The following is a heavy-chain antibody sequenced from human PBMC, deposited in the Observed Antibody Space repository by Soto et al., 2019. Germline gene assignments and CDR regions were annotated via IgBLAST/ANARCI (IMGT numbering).Heavy chain of an antibody. Sequence: PSETLSLTCNVSGDSISSGADYWNWIRQSPGKGLEWIGYIYYTGNTYYNPSLRSRLTISVDRSKNQFSLRLTSVTAADTAVYYCARGCGNGDCFFDFWGQGTLVTVS. CDR3: ARGCGNGDCFFDF. CDR1: GDSISSGADY. CDR2: IYYTGNT. J-gene: IGHJ4*02. V-gene: IGHV4-30-4*01. D-gene: IGHD2-21*02.